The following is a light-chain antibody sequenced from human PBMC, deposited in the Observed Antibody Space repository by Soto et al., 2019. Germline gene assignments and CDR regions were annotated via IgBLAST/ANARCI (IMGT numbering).Light chain of an antibody. V-gene: IGKV3-20*01. CDR2: AAS. J-gene: IGKJ2*01. CDR3: QQFDNSVYT. Sequence: EIVLTQSPGTLTLSPGERVTLSCRASQSVSSSYLAWYQQRPGQAPRLLIYAASTRATGISDRFSGSGSGTDFTLTISRLEPEDFAVYYCQQFDNSVYTFGQGTKLEIK. CDR1: QSVSSSY.